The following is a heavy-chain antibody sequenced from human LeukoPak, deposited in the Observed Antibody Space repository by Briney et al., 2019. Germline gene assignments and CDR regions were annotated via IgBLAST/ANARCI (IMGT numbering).Heavy chain of an antibody. V-gene: IGHV3-30*19. CDR1: GFTFSSYG. Sequence: GGPLRLSCAASGFTFSSYGMHWVRQAPGKGLEWVAVISYDGSNKYYADSVKGRFTISRDNSKNTLYLQMNSLRAEDTAVYYCARDRRSGWYWFDPWGQGTLVTVSS. D-gene: IGHD6-19*01. CDR3: ARDRRSGWYWFDP. CDR2: ISYDGSNK. J-gene: IGHJ5*02.